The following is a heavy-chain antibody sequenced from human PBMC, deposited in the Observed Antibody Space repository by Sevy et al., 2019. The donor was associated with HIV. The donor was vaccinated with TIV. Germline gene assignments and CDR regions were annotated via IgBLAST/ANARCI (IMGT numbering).Heavy chain of an antibody. J-gene: IGHJ3*02. V-gene: IGHV1-69*06. CDR3: ASYLVVVAATKAFDI. CDR1: GGTFSSYA. Sequence: ASVKVSCKASGGTFSSYAISWVRQAPGQGLEWMGGIIPIFGTANYAQKFQGRVTITADKTTSTAYMELSSLRSEDTAVYYCASYLVVVAATKAFDIWGQGTMVTVSS. CDR2: IIPIFGTA. D-gene: IGHD2-15*01.